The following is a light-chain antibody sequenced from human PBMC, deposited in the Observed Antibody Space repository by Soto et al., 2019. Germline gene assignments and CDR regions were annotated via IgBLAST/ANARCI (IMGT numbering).Light chain of an antibody. Sequence: EIVMTQSPVTLSVSPGERATLSCRASQSVSSNLAWYQQKPGQAPSLLIYGAFTRATGIPARFSGTGSGTEFTLTISSLQSEDSATYYCHQYYNRPPWTFGQGTKVDIK. J-gene: IGKJ1*01. CDR1: QSVSSN. V-gene: IGKV3-15*01. CDR3: HQYYNRPPWT. CDR2: GAF.